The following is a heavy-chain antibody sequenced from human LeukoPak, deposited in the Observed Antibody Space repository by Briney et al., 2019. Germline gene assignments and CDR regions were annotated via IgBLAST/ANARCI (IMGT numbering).Heavy chain of an antibody. CDR1: GFTFSSYA. V-gene: IGHV3-23*01. D-gene: IGHD1-26*01. CDR3: ARCRYSDSYPDY. CDR2: ISGSGGST. Sequence: GGSLRLSCAASGFTFSSYAMSWVRQAPGKGLEWVSAISGSGGSTYYADSVKGRFTTSRDNAKNTLFLQMNSLRAEDTAVYYCARCRYSDSYPDYWGQGTLVTVSS. J-gene: IGHJ4*02.